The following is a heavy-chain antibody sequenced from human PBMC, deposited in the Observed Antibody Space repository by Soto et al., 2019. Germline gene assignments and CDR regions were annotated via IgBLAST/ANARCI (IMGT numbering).Heavy chain of an antibody. D-gene: IGHD3-3*02. CDR2: IYTSGST. V-gene: IGHV4-4*07. J-gene: IGHJ5*02. Sequence: SETLSLTCTVSGGSISSYYWSWIRQPAGKGLEWIGRIYTSGSTNYNPSLKSRVTMSVDTSKNQFSLRLRSVTAADMALYFCARHSLALRKNNWFDPWGQGIMVTVSS. CDR1: GGSISSYY. CDR3: ARHSLALRKNNWFDP.